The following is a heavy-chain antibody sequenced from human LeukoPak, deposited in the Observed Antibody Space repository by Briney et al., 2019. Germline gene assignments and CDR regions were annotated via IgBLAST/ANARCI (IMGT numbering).Heavy chain of an antibody. J-gene: IGHJ3*02. CDR2: MNPNSGNT. V-gene: IGHV1-8*01. Sequence: GASVKVSCKASGYTFTSYDINWVRQATGQGLEWMGWMNPNSGNTGYAQKFQGRVTMTRNTSISTAYMELSSLRFEDTAVYYCARGRTYYDFWSGYYRAAFDIWGQGTMVTVSS. CDR3: ARGRTYYDFWSGYYRAAFDI. CDR1: GYTFTSYD. D-gene: IGHD3-3*01.